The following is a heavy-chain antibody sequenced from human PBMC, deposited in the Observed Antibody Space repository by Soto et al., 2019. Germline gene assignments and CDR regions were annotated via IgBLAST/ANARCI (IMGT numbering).Heavy chain of an antibody. CDR3: SKDAPNGSIDD. CDR2: VSPTGDTV. Sequence: VQVVASGGGLVQPGRSLRLSCAVSGFRFEQYVMHWVRQPPGKGLECVSTVSPTGDTVAYADSVEGRFTVSRDNAKNSLYLQMNSLKGDDTAFYYCSKDAPNGSIDDWGQGTLVTVSS. D-gene: IGHD3-10*01. V-gene: IGHV3-9*01. J-gene: IGHJ4*02. CDR1: GFRFEQYV.